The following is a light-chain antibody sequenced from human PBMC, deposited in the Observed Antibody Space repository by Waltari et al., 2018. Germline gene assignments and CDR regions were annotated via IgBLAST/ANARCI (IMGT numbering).Light chain of an antibody. CDR1: QNIGSW. CDR2: SAS. J-gene: IGKJ2*01. CDR3: QQANNFLYT. Sequence: DIQMTQSPSFVSAFVGDRVTISCRASQNIGSWLAWYQQKPGQAPKLLIYSASSLQSGVPSRFSGTGSGTDFTLTISSLQPEDFATYYCQQANNFLYTFGQGTKLEIK. V-gene: IGKV1-12*01.